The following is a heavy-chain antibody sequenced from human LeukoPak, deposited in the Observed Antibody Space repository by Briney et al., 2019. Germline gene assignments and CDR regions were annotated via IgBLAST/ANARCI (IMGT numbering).Heavy chain of an antibody. V-gene: IGHV3-48*04. CDR2: ISSSTI. CDR3: VSVGATGYYGMDV. J-gene: IGHJ6*02. CDR1: GFTFNSYN. Sequence: GGSLRLSCAASGFTFNSYNMNWVRQAPGKGLEWVSYISSSTIYYADSVKGRFTISRDNAKNSLFLQMNSLRAEDTAVYYCVSVGATGYYGMDVWGQGTTVTVSS. D-gene: IGHD1-26*01.